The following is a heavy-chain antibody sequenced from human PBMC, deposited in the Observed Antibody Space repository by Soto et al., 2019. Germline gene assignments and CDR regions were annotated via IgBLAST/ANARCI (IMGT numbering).Heavy chain of an antibody. V-gene: IGHV4-31*03. CDR3: ARSANKDYGVYTLFDY. D-gene: IGHD4-17*01. CDR1: GGSISSGGYY. J-gene: IGHJ4*02. CDR2: IYYSGST. Sequence: QVQLQESGPGLVKPSQTLSLTCTVSGGSISSGGYYWSWIRQHPAKGLEWIGYIYYSGSTYYNPSRKRRFTISVDTSKNQLSLKRSSVTPADTGVYYCARSANKDYGVYTLFDYWGQGTLVTVSS.